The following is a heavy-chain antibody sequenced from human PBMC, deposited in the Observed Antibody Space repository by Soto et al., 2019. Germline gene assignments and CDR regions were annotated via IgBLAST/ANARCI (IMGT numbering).Heavy chain of an antibody. V-gene: IGHV1-2*02. CDR1: GYTFTGYY. Sequence: ASVKVSCKASGYTFTGYYMHWVRQAPGQGLEWMGWINPNSGGTNYAQKFQGRVTMTRDTSISTAYMELSRPRSDDTAVYYCAQLNWNPGDNWFDPWGQGTLVTVSS. CDR3: AQLNWNPGDNWFDP. CDR2: INPNSGGT. J-gene: IGHJ5*02. D-gene: IGHD1-20*01.